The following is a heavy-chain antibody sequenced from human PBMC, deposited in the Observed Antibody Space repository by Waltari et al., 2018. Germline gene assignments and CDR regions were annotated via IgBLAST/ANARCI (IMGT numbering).Heavy chain of an antibody. Sequence: EVQLLESGGGLVQPGGSVRLSCAASGFTFSSYAMSWVRQAPGKGLEWVSVIYSGGSTYYADSVKGRFTISRDNSKNTLYLQMNSLRAEDTAVYYCAKSKAAGNEAFDIWGQGTMVTVSS. J-gene: IGHJ3*02. V-gene: IGHV3-23*03. CDR1: GFTFSSYA. CDR3: AKSKAAGNEAFDI. CDR2: IYSGGST. D-gene: IGHD6-13*01.